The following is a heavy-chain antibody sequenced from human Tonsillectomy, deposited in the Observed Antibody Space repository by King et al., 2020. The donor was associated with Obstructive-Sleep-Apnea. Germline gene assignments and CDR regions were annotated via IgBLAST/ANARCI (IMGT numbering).Heavy chain of an antibody. J-gene: IGHJ6*02. CDR1: GFTFSNHG. V-gene: IGHV3-30*18. CDR2: ISYDGSNK. D-gene: IGHD6-13*01. Sequence: VQLVESGGGVVQPGRSLRLSCAASGFTFSNHGMHWVRQAPGKGLEWVAVISYDGSNKYYADSVKGRFTISRDNSKNTLYLQMNSLRPEDTAVYFCAKEMIAAAATGGMDVWGQGTTVTVSS. CDR3: AKEMIAAAATGGMDV.